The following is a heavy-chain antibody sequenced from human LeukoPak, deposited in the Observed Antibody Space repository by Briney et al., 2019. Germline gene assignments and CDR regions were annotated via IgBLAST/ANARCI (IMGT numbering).Heavy chain of an antibody. CDR2: ISYVGSNK. Sequence: GGSLSLSRVDSRFALSSYAMLGVRQAPGRGLEWVAVISYVGSNKYYADSVKGRFTISRDNFKTTLYLQMNSLRAEDTAVYYCARGRLHYGSLTGHWFDPCGRRPRVTVSS. V-gene: IGHV3-30-3*01. CDR3: ARGRLHYGSLTGHWFDP. CDR1: RFALSSYA. D-gene: IGHD3-9*01. J-gene: IGHJ5*02.